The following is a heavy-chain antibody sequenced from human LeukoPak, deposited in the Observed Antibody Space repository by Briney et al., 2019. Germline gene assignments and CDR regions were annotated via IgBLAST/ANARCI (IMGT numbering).Heavy chain of an antibody. CDR2: ISAYNGNT. D-gene: IGHD3-22*01. Sequence: ASVKVSCKASGYTFTSYGISWVRQAPGQGLEWMGWISAYNGNTNYAQKLQGRVTMTTDTSTSTAYMELRSLRSDDTAVYYCARAWDYYDSSGPDYWGQGTLVTVSS. V-gene: IGHV1-18*01. CDR3: ARAWDYYDSSGPDY. J-gene: IGHJ4*02. CDR1: GYTFTSYG.